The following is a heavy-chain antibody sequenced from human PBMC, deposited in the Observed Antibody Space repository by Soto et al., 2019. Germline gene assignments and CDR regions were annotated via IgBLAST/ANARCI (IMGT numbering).Heavy chain of an antibody. CDR1: GVSLHASHSF. J-gene: IGHJ5*01. CDR3: GRVVEGATRHTDPDS. Sequence: SDTLSLTCPFSGVSLHASHSFLAWIRQPPGKGLQFIASVYHNGGAHYNSSLKSRVTISVDTANNQVSLRMRSLTAADTAFYYCGRVVEGATRHTDPDSWGQGILVNVSA. V-gene: IGHV4-39*01. CDR2: VYHNGGA. D-gene: IGHD2-21*01.